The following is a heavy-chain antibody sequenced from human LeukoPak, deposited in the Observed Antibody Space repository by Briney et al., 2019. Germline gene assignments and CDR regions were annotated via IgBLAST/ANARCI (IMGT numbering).Heavy chain of an antibody. D-gene: IGHD6-13*01. J-gene: IGHJ6*03. Sequence: GGSLRLSCAASGFTFSSYWMSWVRQAPGKGLGWVANIKQDGSEKYYVDSVKGRFTISRDNAKNSLYLQMNSLRAEDTAVYYCARGNDSSSWFYYYYYYMDVWGKGTTVTVSS. V-gene: IGHV3-7*01. CDR2: IKQDGSEK. CDR3: ARGNDSSSWFYYYYYYMDV. CDR1: GFTFSSYW.